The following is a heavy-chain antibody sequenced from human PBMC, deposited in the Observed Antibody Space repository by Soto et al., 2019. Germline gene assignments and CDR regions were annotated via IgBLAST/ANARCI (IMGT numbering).Heavy chain of an antibody. J-gene: IGHJ5*02. CDR1: GFTVSSNY. D-gene: IGHD6-13*01. CDR2: IYSGGST. CDR3: AREGSEASSISSAAGLGWFDP. V-gene: IGHV3-53*01. Sequence: EVQLVESGGGLIQPGGSLRLSCAASGFTVSSNYMSWVRQAPGKGLEWVSVIYSGGSTYYADSVKGRFTISRDNSKNTLYLQMNSLRAEDTAVYYCAREGSEASSISSAAGLGWFDPWGQGTLVTVSS.